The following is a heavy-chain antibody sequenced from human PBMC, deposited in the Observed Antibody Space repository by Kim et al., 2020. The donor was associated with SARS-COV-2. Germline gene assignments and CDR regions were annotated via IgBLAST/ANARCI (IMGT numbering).Heavy chain of an antibody. Sequence: GGSLRLSCAASGFTFSRHEMNWVRQAPGKRLEWVSYITEDGRTIYYADSVKGRFTISRDNAKSSLYLQMNSLRAEDTAVYYCARGQSVDAYWGQGTLVT. CDR3: ARGQSVDAY. J-gene: IGHJ4*02. V-gene: IGHV3-48*03. CDR2: ITEDGRTI. D-gene: IGHD2-8*01. CDR1: GFTFSRHE.